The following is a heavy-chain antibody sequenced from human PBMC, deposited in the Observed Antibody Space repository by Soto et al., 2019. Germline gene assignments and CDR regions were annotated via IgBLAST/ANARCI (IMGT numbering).Heavy chain of an antibody. CDR1: GGSISSYY. D-gene: IGHD1-26*01. J-gene: IGHJ4*02. CDR2: IYYSGST. CDR3: ARGLISGSHYSGGWYYFDS. V-gene: IGHV4-59*12. Sequence: PLETLFLTCTVSGGSISSYYWSWIRQPPGKGLEWIGYIYYSGSTNYNPSLKSRVTISVDTSKNQFSLKLSSVTAADTAVYYCARGLISGSHYSGGWYYFDSWGQGTQVTVSS.